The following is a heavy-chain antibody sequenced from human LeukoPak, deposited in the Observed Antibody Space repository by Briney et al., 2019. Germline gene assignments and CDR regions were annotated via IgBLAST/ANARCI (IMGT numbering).Heavy chain of an antibody. CDR2: IYHSGST. CDR1: GGSINSSNW. Sequence: SGTLSLICAVSGGSINSSNWWSWVRQPPGKGLEWIGEIYHSGSTNYNPSLKSRVTISIDKSKNQFSLKLSSVTAADTAVYYCARKGGGQLVNTRRWFDPWGQGTLVTVSS. D-gene: IGHD6-13*01. V-gene: IGHV4-4*02. J-gene: IGHJ5*02. CDR3: ARKGGGQLVNTRRWFDP.